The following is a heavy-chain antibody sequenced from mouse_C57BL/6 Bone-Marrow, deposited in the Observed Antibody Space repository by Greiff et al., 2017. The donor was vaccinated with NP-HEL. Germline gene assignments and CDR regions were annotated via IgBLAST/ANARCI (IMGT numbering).Heavy chain of an antibody. CDR1: GYTFTSYW. V-gene: IGHV1-5*01. D-gene: IGHD1-1*01. Sequence: DVKLQESGTVLARPGASVKMSCKTSGYTFTSYWMHWVKQRPGQGLEWIGAIYPGNSDTSYNQKFKGKAKLTAVTSASTAYMELSSLTNEDSAVYYCTRPYGSSPYYFDDWGQGTTLTVSS. CDR3: TRPYGSSPYYFDD. J-gene: IGHJ2*01. CDR2: IYPGNSDT.